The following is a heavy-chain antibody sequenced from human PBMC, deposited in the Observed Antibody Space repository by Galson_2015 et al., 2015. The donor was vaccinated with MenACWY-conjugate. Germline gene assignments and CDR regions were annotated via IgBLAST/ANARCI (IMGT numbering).Heavy chain of an antibody. D-gene: IGHD3-16*01. CDR3: ARHWGAFGEYVD. V-gene: IGHV5-10-1*01. CDR1: GYSFSSYW. CDR2: IDPSDSYT. Sequence: QSGAEVKKPEESLRTSCKGSGYSFSSYWISWVRQMPGKGLEWMGRIDPSDSYTNYSPSFQGHVIISADKSINTAYLQWSSLKASDTAMYYCARHWGAFGEYVDWGQGALVTVSS. J-gene: IGHJ4*02.